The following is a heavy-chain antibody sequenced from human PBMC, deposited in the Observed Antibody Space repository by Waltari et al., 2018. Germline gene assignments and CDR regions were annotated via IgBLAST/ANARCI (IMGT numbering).Heavy chain of an antibody. J-gene: IGHJ5*01. Sequence: QVHLQESGPGLVKPSDTLSLTCTVSNGSLNNHYRSWIRQPPGKRMEWIGWINQITGDTNYNPSLESRVIISSDISKNQFSLKLTSVTAADTAIYYCAREGSLYSSTGGWIGPWGQGMLVTVSS. CDR2: INQITGDT. D-gene: IGHD2-2*01. CDR1: NGSLNNHY. V-gene: IGHV4-59*11. CDR3: AREGSLYSSTGGWIGP.